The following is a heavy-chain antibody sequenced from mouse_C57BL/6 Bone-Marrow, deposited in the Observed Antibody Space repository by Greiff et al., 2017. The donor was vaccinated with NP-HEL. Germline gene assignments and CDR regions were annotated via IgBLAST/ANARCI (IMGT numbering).Heavy chain of an antibody. V-gene: IGHV1-39*01. D-gene: IGHD1-1*01. Sequence: EVQLQQSGPELVKPGASVKISCKASGYSFTDYYMNWVKQSTGKSLEWIGVINPNYGTTSYNQKFKGKATLTVDKSSSTAYMQLNSLTSEDPAVYYCVYYYPFAYWGQGTLVTVSA. CDR3: VYYYPFAY. J-gene: IGHJ3*01. CDR2: INPNYGTT. CDR1: GYSFTDYY.